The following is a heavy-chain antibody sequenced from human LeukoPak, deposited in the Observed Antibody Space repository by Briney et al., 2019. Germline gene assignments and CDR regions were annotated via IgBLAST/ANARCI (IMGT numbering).Heavy chain of an antibody. Sequence: SETLSLTCTVSGGSISSSSYYWGWIRQPPGKGLKWIGSIYYSGSTYYNPSLKSRVTISVDTSKSQFSLYMDSVTAADTAVYYCARDWNRYAYWGQGTLVTVSP. CDR1: GGSISSSSYY. J-gene: IGHJ4*02. D-gene: IGHD1-1*01. CDR2: IYYSGST. CDR3: ARDWNRYAY. V-gene: IGHV4-39*07.